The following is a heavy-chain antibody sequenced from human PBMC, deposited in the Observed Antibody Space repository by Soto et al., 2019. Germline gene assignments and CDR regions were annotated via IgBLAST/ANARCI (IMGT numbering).Heavy chain of an antibody. CDR2: ISGSGGST. CDR3: AKDRIGSIAVAIFDY. V-gene: IGHV3-23*01. CDR1: GFTFSSYA. Sequence: PGGSLRLSCAASGFTFSSYAMSWVRQAPGKGLEWVSAISGSGGSTYYADSVKGRFTISRDNSKNTLYLQMNSLRAEDTAVYYCAKDRIGSIAVAIFDYWGQGTLVTVSS. D-gene: IGHD6-19*01. J-gene: IGHJ4*02.